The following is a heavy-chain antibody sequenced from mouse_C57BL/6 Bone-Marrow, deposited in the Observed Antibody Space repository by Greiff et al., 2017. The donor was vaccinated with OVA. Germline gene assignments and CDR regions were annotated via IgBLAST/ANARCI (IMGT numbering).Heavy chain of an antibody. CDR3: ARSYSNDGDFDY. CDR2: IDPETGGT. CDR1: GYTFTDYE. V-gene: IGHV1-15*01. J-gene: IGHJ2*01. Sequence: QVQLQQSGAELVRPGASVTLSCKASGYTFTDYEMHWVKQTPVHGLEWIGAIDPETGGTAYNQKFKGKAILTADTSSSTAYMKLRSLTSEGSAVEYSARSYSNDGDFDYWGQGTTLTVSS. D-gene: IGHD2-12*01.